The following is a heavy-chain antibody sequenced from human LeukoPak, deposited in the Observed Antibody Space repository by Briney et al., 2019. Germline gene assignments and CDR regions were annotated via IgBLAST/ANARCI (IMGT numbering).Heavy chain of an antibody. CDR3: ASLDCGGDCYRPEYFQH. CDR1: GGTFSSYA. D-gene: IGHD2-21*02. CDR2: IIPILGIA. V-gene: IGHV1-69*04. Sequence: GSSVKVSCKASGGTFSSYAISWVRQAPGQGLEWMGRIIPILGIANYAQKFHGRVTITADKSTSTAYMELSSLRSEDTAVYYCASLDCGGDCYRPEYFQHWGQGTLVTVSS. J-gene: IGHJ1*01.